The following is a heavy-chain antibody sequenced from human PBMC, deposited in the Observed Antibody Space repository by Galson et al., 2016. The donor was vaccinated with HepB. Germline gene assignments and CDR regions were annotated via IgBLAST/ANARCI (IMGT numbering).Heavy chain of an antibody. CDR3: AKDRWGITAAGTGMDS. D-gene: IGHD6-13*01. V-gene: IGHV3-23*01. CDR2: ITGSGVSS. Sequence: SLRLSCAASGFTFRDSTMTWVRQAPGKGLEWVSTITGSGVSSYYADSVKGRFTISRDNSKNNVYLQMNSLRADDTAVYYCAKDRWGITAAGTGMDSWGQGTLVTGSS. J-gene: IGHJ4*02. CDR1: GFTFRDST.